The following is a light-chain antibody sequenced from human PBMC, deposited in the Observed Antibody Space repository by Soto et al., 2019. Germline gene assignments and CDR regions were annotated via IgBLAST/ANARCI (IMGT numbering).Light chain of an antibody. CDR3: YSTDISGDHRV. CDR2: EDN. V-gene: IGLV3-10*01. Sequence: SYELTQPPSVSVSPGQTARITCSGDALPRKYTYWFQQKSGQAPILVIYEDNKRPSGIPERFSASSSGTVATLTISGAQVEDEADFYCYSTDISGDHRVFGGGTKVTVL. CDR1: ALPRKY. J-gene: IGLJ2*01.